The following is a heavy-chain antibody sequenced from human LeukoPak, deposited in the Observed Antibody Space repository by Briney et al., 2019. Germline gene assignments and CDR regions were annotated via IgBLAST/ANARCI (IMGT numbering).Heavy chain of an antibody. CDR2: ICSGGST. D-gene: IGHD2-2*02. J-gene: IGHJ4*02. V-gene: IGHV3-66*02. CDR3: ARDGYCSSTSCYTGLWYFDY. CDR1: GFTVSSNY. Sequence: GGSLRLSCAASGFTVSSNYMSWVRQAPGKGLEWVSVICSGGSTHYADSVKGRFTISRDNSKNTLYLQMNSLRAEDTAVYYCARDGYCSSTSCYTGLWYFDYWGQGTLVTVSS.